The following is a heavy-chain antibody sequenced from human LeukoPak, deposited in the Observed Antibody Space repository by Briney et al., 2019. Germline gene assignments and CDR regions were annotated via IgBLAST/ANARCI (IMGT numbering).Heavy chain of an antibody. Sequence: PSETLSLTCTVSGGSISSYYWSWIRQPPGKGLEWIGDIYYSGSTNYNPSLKSRVTISVDTSKDQFSLRLSSVTAADTAVYYSARLASGSYGPLTPFDYWGQGTLVTVSS. CDR2: IYYSGST. CDR1: GGSISSYY. D-gene: IGHD1-26*01. V-gene: IGHV4-59*08. J-gene: IGHJ4*02. CDR3: ARLASGSYGPLTPFDY.